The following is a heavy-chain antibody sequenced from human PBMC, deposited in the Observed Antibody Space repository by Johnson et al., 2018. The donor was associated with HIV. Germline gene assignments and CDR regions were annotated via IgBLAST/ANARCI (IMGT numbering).Heavy chain of an antibody. CDR1: GFTFTNYG. CDR3: AKDGDVYSSMADAFDI. J-gene: IGHJ3*02. Sequence: VQLLESGGGVVQPGRSLRLSCAASGFTFTNYGMHWVRQAPGKGLEWVAIISYDGSNKYYADSVKGRFTISRDNSKNTLYLQMNSLRSEDTAVYYCAKDGDVYSSMADAFDIWGQGTRV. V-gene: IGHV3-30*18. CDR2: ISYDGSNK. D-gene: IGHD6-13*01.